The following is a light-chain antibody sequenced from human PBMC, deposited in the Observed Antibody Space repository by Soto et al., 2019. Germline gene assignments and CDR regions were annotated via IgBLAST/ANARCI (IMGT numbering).Light chain of an antibody. CDR1: QTISSW. J-gene: IGKJ1*01. CDR2: KAS. V-gene: IGKV1-5*03. CDR3: QHYNSYSEA. Sequence: DIQMTQSPSSLSASVGDGVTITCRASQTISSWLAWYQQKPGKAPKLLIYKASTLKSGVPSRFSGSGFGTEFTLTISSLQPDDFATYYCQHYNSYSEAFGQGTKVDIK.